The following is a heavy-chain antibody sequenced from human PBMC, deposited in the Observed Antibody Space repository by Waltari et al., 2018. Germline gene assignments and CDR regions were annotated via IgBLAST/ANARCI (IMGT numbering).Heavy chain of an antibody. J-gene: IGHJ6*02. V-gene: IGHV1-46*03. CDR2: MNPVGGST. Sequence: QVQLVQSGAEVKEPGASVVVSCRASGYTVPSHYLHWVRQAPGQGLEWLGMMNPVGGSTSCQPKFQGRITVTRDTSANIVYMELTDLNSDDTAVYYCARDTNRQRSYHYYGVDVWGQGTTVTVSS. CDR3: ARDTNRQRSYHYYGVDV. CDR1: GYTVPSHY. D-gene: IGHD2-8*01.